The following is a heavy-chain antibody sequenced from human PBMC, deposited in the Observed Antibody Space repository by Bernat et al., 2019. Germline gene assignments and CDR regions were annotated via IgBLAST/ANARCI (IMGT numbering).Heavy chain of an antibody. CDR3: ARGEVIVVVPAALDY. D-gene: IGHD2-2*01. V-gene: IGHV3-30-3*01. J-gene: IGHJ4*02. CDR2: ISYDGSNK. Sequence: QVQLVESGGGVVQPGRSLRLSCAASGFTFSSYAMHWVRQAPGTGLEWVAVISYDGSNKYYADSVKGRFTISRDNSKNTLYLQMNSLRAEDTAVYYCARGEVIVVVPAALDYWGQGTLVTVSS. CDR1: GFTFSSYA.